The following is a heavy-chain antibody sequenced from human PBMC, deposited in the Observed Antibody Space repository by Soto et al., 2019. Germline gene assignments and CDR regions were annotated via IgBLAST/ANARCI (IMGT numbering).Heavy chain of an antibody. D-gene: IGHD3-10*01. V-gene: IGHV2-5*02. CDR1: GFSLSTSGVG. CDR2: IYWDDDR. Sequence: ITLKESGPTLVKPTQTLTLTCPVSGFSLSTSGVGVAWIRQPPGKALQWLGIIYWDDDRHYSPSLRSRLTITKDSSKNQVSLSIANMQSVDTATYFCAHFAYYGSASLDNWGQGTRVSVSS. J-gene: IGHJ4*01. CDR3: AHFAYYGSASLDN.